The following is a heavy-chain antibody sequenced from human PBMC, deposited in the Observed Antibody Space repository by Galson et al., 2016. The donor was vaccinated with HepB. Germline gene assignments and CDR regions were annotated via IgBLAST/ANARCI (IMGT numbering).Heavy chain of an antibody. J-gene: IGHJ4*02. CDR1: EFTFDDYA. Sequence: SLRLSCAASEFTFDDYAMHWVRQAPGKGLEWVSGINWNSGSSGYADSVKGRFTVSRDNAKNSLYLQMNSLRAEDTAFYLCAKDYSSGWFGAGGFEHWGQGTLVTVSS. CDR2: INWNSGSS. V-gene: IGHV3-9*01. D-gene: IGHD6-19*01. CDR3: AKDYSSGWFGAGGFEH.